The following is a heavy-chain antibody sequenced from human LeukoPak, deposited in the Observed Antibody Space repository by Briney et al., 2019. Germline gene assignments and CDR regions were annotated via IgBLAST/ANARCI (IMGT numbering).Heavy chain of an antibody. V-gene: IGHV1-2*02. Sequence: ASVKVSCKASGYTFTGYYTHWVRQAPGQGLEWMGWINPNSGGTNYAQKFQGRVTMTGDTSISTAYMELSRLRSDDTAVYYCARVGDSGSYSDAFDIWGQGTMVTVSS. CDR3: ARVGDSGSYSDAFDI. D-gene: IGHD1-26*01. J-gene: IGHJ3*02. CDR1: GYTFTGYY. CDR2: INPNSGGT.